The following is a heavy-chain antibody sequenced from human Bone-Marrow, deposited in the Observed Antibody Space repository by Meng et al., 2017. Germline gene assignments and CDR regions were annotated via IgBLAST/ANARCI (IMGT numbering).Heavy chain of an antibody. Sequence: GSLRLSCTVSGGSISSYYWSWIRQPPGKGLEWSGYIYYSGSTYYNPSLKSRVTISVDTSKNQFSLKLSSVTAADTAVYYCAEGSTTYYFDYWGQGTLVTVSS. J-gene: IGHJ4*02. V-gene: IGHV4-59*12. D-gene: IGHD3-10*01. CDR3: AEGSTTYYFDY. CDR1: GGSISSYY. CDR2: IYYSGST.